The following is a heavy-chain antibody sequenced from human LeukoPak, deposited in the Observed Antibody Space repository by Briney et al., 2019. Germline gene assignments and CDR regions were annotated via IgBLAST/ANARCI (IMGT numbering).Heavy chain of an antibody. V-gene: IGHV5-51*01. Sequence: GESLKISCKGSGYSFTSYWIGWVRQMPGKGLEWMGIIYPGDSDTRYSPSFQGQVTISADKSISTAYLQWSSLKASDTAMYYCARQSLHRWELPSDAFDIWGQGTMVTVSS. CDR3: ARQSLHRWELPSDAFDI. CDR1: GYSFTSYW. D-gene: IGHD2-15*01. J-gene: IGHJ3*02. CDR2: IYPGDSDT.